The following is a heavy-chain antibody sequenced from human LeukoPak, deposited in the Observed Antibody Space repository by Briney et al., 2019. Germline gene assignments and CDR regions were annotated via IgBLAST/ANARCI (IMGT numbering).Heavy chain of an antibody. J-gene: IGHJ4*02. Sequence: GGSLRLSCAASGFTFSSYAMSWVRQAPGKGLEWVSAISSSGGSTYYADSVKGRFTISRDNSKNTLYLQMNSLRAEDTAVYYCAKTRYYYDSSGYYYAYYFDYWGQGTLVTVSS. CDR2: ISSSGGST. V-gene: IGHV3-23*01. CDR1: GFTFSSYA. D-gene: IGHD3-22*01. CDR3: AKTRYYYDSSGYYYAYYFDY.